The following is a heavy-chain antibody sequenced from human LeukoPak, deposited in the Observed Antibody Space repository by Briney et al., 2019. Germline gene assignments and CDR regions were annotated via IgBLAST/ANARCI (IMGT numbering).Heavy chain of an antibody. CDR2: INHRGST. Sequence: PSETLSLTCAVYGGSFSDYYWTWIRQPPGKGLEWIGEINHRGSTHYNPSLKSRVTISVDTSKKQFSLKLSSVTAADTAVYYCATYSTGFDIWGQGTVVAVSS. J-gene: IGHJ3*02. CDR1: GGSFSDYY. CDR3: ATYSTGFDI. V-gene: IGHV4-34*01. D-gene: IGHD6-19*01.